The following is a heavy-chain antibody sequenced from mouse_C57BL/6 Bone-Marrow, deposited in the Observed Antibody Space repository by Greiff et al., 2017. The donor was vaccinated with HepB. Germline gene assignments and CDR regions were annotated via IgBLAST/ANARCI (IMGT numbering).Heavy chain of an antibody. CDR1: GFTFSSYA. V-gene: IGHV5-4*01. CDR2: ISDGGSYN. CDR3: ARDVYYGSSYGGFAH. J-gene: IGHJ3*01. D-gene: IGHD1-1*01. Sequence: EVQVVESGGGLVKPGGSLKLSCAASGFTFSSYAMSWVRQTPEKRLEWVATISDGGSYNYYPDNVKGRFTISRDNAKNKLYLQMSHLKSEDTAMYYCARDVYYGSSYGGFAHWGQGTLVTVSA.